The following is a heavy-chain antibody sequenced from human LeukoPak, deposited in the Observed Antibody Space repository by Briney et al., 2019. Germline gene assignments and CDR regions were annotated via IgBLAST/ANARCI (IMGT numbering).Heavy chain of an antibody. Sequence: SVKVSCKASGGTFSSYAISWVRQAPGQGLEWMGGIIPIFGTANYAQKFQGRVTITADESTSTAYMELSSLRSEDTAVYYCARGPYSSSWNAEYFQHWGQGTLVTVSS. CDR1: GGTFSSYA. D-gene: IGHD6-13*01. CDR2: IIPIFGTA. J-gene: IGHJ1*01. CDR3: ARGPYSSSWNAEYFQH. V-gene: IGHV1-69*01.